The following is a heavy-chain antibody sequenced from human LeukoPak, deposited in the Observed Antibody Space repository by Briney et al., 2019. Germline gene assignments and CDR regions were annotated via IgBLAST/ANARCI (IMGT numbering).Heavy chain of an antibody. CDR2: VNHSGST. CDR3: AKGPYYDSSGYYVY. Sequence: SETLSLTCAVYGGSFSGYSWNWIRQPPGKGLEWLGEVNHSGSTNHNPSLKSRVTISVNTSRNQFSLRQSSVTAADTAVYYCAKGPYYDSSGYYVYWGQGTLVTVSS. D-gene: IGHD3-22*01. CDR1: GGSFSGYS. V-gene: IGHV4-34*01. J-gene: IGHJ4*02.